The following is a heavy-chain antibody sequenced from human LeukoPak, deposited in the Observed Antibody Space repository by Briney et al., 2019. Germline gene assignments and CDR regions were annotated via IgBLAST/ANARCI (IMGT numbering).Heavy chain of an antibody. D-gene: IGHD1-1*01. CDR3: ARAPPHLERHRFDP. V-gene: IGHV4-34*01. CDR2: INHSGST. J-gene: IGHJ5*02. CDR1: GGSFSGYY. Sequence: SETLSLTCAVYGGSFSGYYWSCLRHPPGKGLEWMGEINHSGSTNYNPSHESRVTISVDTSKNQFSLKQSYVTAPGTAVYDCARAPPHLERHRFDPWGQGTLVTVSS.